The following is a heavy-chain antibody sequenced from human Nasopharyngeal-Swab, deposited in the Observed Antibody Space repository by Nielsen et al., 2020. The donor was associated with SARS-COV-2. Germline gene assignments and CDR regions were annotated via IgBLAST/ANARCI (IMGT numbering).Heavy chain of an antibody. CDR1: VYTFTGYY. V-gene: IGHV1-2*06. Sequence: ASVTVSCQASVYTFTGYYMHWVRQAPGQGLEWMGRINPNSGGTNYAQKFQGRVTMTRDTSITTAYMELSRLRSDDTAVYYCARNDEVVRFGVDYWGQGTLVTVSS. CDR2: INPNSGGT. D-gene: IGHD3-16*01. CDR3: ARNDEVVRFGVDY. J-gene: IGHJ4*02.